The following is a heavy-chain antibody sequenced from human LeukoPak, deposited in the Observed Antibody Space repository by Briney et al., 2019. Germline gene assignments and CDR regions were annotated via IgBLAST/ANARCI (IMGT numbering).Heavy chain of an antibody. J-gene: IGHJ4*02. Sequence: SETLSLTCVVSGGSITVDWWTWVRQPPGMGLEWIGEIHHNWGTNFNPSLKSRVTISQDKSKNHFSLEMTSVTVADTAVYYCARGGSYHWNWWGQGTLVTVSS. CDR1: GGSITVDW. D-gene: IGHD3-16*02. CDR2: IHHNWGT. CDR3: ARGGSYHWNW. V-gene: IGHV4-4*02.